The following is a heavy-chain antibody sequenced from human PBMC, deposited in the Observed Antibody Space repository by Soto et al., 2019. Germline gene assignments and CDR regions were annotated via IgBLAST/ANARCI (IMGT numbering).Heavy chain of an antibody. Sequence: ASVKVSCKASGYTFTSYGISWVRQAPGQGLEWMGWISAYNGNTNYAQKLQGRVTMTTDTSTSTAYMELRSLRSDDTAVYYCARVAPTDRIVVVVAAFDIWGQGTMVTVSS. CDR1: GYTFTSYG. CDR3: ARVAPTDRIVVVVAAFDI. CDR2: ISAYNGNT. J-gene: IGHJ3*02. D-gene: IGHD2-15*01. V-gene: IGHV1-18*01.